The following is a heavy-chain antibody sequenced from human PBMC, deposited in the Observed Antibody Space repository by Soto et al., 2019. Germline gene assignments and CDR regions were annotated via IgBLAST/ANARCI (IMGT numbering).Heavy chain of an antibody. CDR2: IGTAGDT. D-gene: IGHD3-22*01. V-gene: IGHV3-13*01. J-gene: IGHJ6*02. CDR1: GFTFSSYD. Sequence: GGSLRLSCAASGFTFSSYDMHWVRQATGKGLEWASAIGTAGDTYYPGSVKGRFTISRENAKNSLYLQMNSLRAEDTAVYYCARLSPEYYYDSSGYYDYYYGMDVWGQGTTVTVSS. CDR3: ARLSPEYYYDSSGYYDYYYGMDV.